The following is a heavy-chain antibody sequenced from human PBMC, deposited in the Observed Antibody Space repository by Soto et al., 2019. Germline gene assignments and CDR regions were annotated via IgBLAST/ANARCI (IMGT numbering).Heavy chain of an antibody. CDR2: IYYSGST. Sequence: SETLSLTCTVSGGSISSYYWSWIRQPPGKGLEWIGYIYYSGSTNYNPSLKSRDTISVDTSKNQFSLKLSSVTAADTALYFCARHLEVLKYYDFWSGYYTGYWFDPWGQGTLVTVSS. J-gene: IGHJ5*02. CDR3: ARHLEVLKYYDFWSGYYTGYWFDP. CDR1: GGSISSYY. D-gene: IGHD3-3*01. V-gene: IGHV4-59*08.